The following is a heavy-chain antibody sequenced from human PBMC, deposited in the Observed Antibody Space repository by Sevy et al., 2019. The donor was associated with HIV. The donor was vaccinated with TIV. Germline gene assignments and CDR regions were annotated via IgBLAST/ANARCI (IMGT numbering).Heavy chain of an antibody. CDR2: ISSSSSTI. CDR1: GFTFSSYS. D-gene: IGHD5-18*01. J-gene: IGHJ4*02. Sequence: GGSLRLSCAASGFTFSSYSMNWVRQAPGKGLEWVSYISSSSSTIYYADSVKGRFTISRDNAKNSLYLQMNSLRDEDTAVYYCARDRVQLSLRHFDYWGQGTLVTVSS. CDR3: ARDRVQLSLRHFDY. V-gene: IGHV3-48*02.